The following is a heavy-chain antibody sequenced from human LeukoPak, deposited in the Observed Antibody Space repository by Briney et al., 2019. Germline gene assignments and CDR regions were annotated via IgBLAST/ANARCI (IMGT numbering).Heavy chain of an antibody. J-gene: IGHJ4*02. CDR3: AKAKKDGSTSYFDY. V-gene: IGHV3-23*01. CDR2: ISGSGGIT. CDR1: GFTFSSYA. D-gene: IGHD5-24*01. Sequence: GGSLRLSCAASGFTFSSYAMSWVRQAPGKGLEWVSAISGSGGITYCADSVKGRFTISRDNSKNTLYLQMNSLRAEDTAIYYCAKAKKDGSTSYFDYWGQGTLVTVSS.